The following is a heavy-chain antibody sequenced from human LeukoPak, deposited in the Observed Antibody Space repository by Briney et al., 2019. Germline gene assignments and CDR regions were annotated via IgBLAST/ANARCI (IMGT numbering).Heavy chain of an antibody. V-gene: IGHV4-34*01. D-gene: IGHD1-14*01. CDR1: SGSFSGYY. J-gene: IGHJ4*01. CDR3: AGDHYLALKD. Sequence: PSETLSLTCAVYSGSFSGYYWSWIRQPPGKGLEWIGEISPSGSTTYNPPLKTRVTISTDTSKNQFSLKLNSVTAADTAVYYCAGDHYLALKDWGHGMLVTVSS. CDR2: ISPSGST.